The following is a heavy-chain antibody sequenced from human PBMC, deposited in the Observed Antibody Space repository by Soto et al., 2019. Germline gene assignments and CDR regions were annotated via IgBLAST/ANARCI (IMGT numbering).Heavy chain of an antibody. CDR2: LSHSGRT. CDR1: GFSISSDSY. V-gene: IGHV4-38-2*01. J-gene: IGHJ4*02. CDR3: GHLKADTEVKSAHPFFDS. D-gene: IGHD6-19*01. Sequence: PSETLSLTCAVYGFSISSDSYWGWMRQSPGKRLEWIGTLSHSGRTFYNPSPKSRVTISADTTKNQFSLSLTSVTAADTAVYYCGHLKADTEVKSAHPFFDSWGQGTLVTISS.